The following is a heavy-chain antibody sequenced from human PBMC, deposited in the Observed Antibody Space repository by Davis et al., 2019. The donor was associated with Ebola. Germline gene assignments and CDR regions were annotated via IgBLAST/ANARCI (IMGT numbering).Heavy chain of an antibody. V-gene: IGHV5-51*01. CDR1: GNSFTSHW. D-gene: IGHD1-20*01. CDR2: IYPGDSDI. J-gene: IGHJ3*01. Sequence: GESLKISCKDSGNSFTSHWIGWVRQMPGKGLEWMGIIYPGDSDIRYSPSFQGQVTISADRSISTAYLQWSSLKASDNAMYYCASLRRTITGMDDGFDVWGQGTMVTVSS. CDR3: ASLRRTITGMDDGFDV.